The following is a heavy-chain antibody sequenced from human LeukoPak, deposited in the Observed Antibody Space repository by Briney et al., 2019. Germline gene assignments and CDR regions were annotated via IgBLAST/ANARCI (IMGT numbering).Heavy chain of an antibody. Sequence: GGSLRLSCAASGFTFRSYPLSGSGQPQGKGLEWVSAISGSGGSTYYADSVKGRFTISRDNSKNTLYLQMNSLRAEDTAVYYCAKNHYYYGMDVWGQGTTVTVSS. CDR1: GFTFRSYP. J-gene: IGHJ6*02. CDR2: ISGSGGST. CDR3: AKNHYYYGMDV. D-gene: IGHD1-14*01. V-gene: IGHV3-23*01.